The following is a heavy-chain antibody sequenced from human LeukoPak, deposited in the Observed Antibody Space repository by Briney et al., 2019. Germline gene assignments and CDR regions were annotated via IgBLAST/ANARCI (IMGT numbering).Heavy chain of an antibody. D-gene: IGHD1-1*01. CDR2: ISSSSSYK. CDR1: GFTFSSYS. V-gene: IGHV3-21*01. CDR3: ATSAAGTYF. Sequence: GGSLRLSCVASGFTFSSYSMNWVRQAPGKGLEWVSSISSSSSYKYYTDSVKGRFTISRDNAKNSLYLQMNSLRAENTAVYYFATSAAGTYFWGQGTLVTVSS. J-gene: IGHJ4*02.